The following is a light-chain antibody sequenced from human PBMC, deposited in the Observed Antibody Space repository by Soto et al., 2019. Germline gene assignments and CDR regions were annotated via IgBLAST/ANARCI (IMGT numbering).Light chain of an antibody. Sequence: SYELTQTPSVSVSPGQTAPITCSGDKLGDKYVCWYQHKPGQSPTLVIYQDTKRPSGIPERFSGSNSGNTATLTISGTQAMDEAEYYCPAWDSSAALVFVGGTKLTVL. CDR2: QDT. CDR3: PAWDSSAALV. J-gene: IGLJ2*01. CDR1: KLGDKY. V-gene: IGLV3-1*01.